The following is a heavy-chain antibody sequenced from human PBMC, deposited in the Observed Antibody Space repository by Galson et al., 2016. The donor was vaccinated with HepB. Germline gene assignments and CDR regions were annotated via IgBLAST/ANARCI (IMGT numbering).Heavy chain of an antibody. CDR3: ARAKFDYSDYEAADY. V-gene: IGHV3-7*02. CDR2: IKQDGSEK. Sequence: SLRLSCAASGFPFSNYWMSWVRQTPGKGLEWVANIKQDGSEKFYVDSVKGRFTISRDNSKNTLYLQMNSLRAEDTAVYYCARAKFDYSDYEAADYWGRGTRVTVSS. J-gene: IGHJ4*02. CDR1: GFPFSNYW. D-gene: IGHD4-11*01.